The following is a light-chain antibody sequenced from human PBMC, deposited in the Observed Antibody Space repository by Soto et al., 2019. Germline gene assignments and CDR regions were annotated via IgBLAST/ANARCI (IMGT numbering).Light chain of an antibody. Sequence: IVMTQSPANVSVSPGERSTLSFMASQNVLSNLAWYQQKPGQAPRLLIYGASTRATGLPARFSGSGSGTQFTLTISSLQSEDFAVYYCQQYNNWPITFGQGTRLEIK. V-gene: IGKV3-15*01. CDR2: GAS. CDR1: QNVLSN. J-gene: IGKJ5*01. CDR3: QQYNNWPIT.